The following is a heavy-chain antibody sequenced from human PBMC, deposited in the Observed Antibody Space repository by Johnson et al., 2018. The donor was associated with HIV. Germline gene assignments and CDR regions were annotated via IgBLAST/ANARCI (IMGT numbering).Heavy chain of an antibody. Sequence: MQLVESGGGVVRPGGSLRVSCAASGFTFDDYGMSWVRQAPGKGLEWVANIKEDGSEKHYVDSVKGRFTISRDNGRNSLYLQMNSLRAEDTAVYYCARKGDAFDIWGQGTKVTVSS. V-gene: IGHV3-7*03. CDR3: ARKGDAFDI. J-gene: IGHJ3*02. CDR2: IKEDGSEK. CDR1: GFTFDDYG.